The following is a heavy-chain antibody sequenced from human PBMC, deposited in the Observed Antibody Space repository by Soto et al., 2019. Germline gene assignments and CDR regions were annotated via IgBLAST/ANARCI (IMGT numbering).Heavy chain of an antibody. Sequence: EVQLLESGGGLVQPGGSLRLSCAASGFTFSSYAMSWVRQAPGKGLEWVSAISGSGGSTYYADSVKGRFTISRDNSKNTLYLQMNSLRAEDTAVYYGANLSAVRRWYSAAFDIWGQGTMVTVSS. CDR1: GFTFSSYA. V-gene: IGHV3-23*01. J-gene: IGHJ3*02. CDR2: ISGSGGST. D-gene: IGHD6-13*01. CDR3: ANLSAVRRWYSAAFDI.